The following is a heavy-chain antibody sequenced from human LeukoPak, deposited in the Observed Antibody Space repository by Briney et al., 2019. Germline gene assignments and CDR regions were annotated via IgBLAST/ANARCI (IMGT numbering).Heavy chain of an antibody. Sequence: GGSLRLSCAASGFSFSNYWMSWVRQAPGKGLEWVANIKEDGTDKNYVDSVKGRFSISRDNAKNSLYLQMNSLRAEDTAVYYCARDEGAVAGLFRYWGQGTLVTVSS. D-gene: IGHD6-19*01. CDR2: IKEDGTDK. J-gene: IGHJ4*02. CDR1: GFSFSNYW. V-gene: IGHV3-7*01. CDR3: ARDEGAVAGLFRY.